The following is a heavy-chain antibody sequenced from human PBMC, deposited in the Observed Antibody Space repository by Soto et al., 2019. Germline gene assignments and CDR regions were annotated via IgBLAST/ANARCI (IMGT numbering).Heavy chain of an antibody. CDR2: ISYDGNEK. J-gene: IGHJ4*02. CDR3: TRHDYGKLYYFDY. Sequence: AGGSLRLSCAVSGLMFGDYGMHWVRRAPGKGLEWLAVISYDGNEKYYADSVKGRFTISRDNSKNTLYLQMNSLRAEDTAMYYCTRHDYGKLYYFDYWGQGTLVTVSS. V-gene: IGHV3-30*03. D-gene: IGHD3-16*01. CDR1: GLMFGDYG.